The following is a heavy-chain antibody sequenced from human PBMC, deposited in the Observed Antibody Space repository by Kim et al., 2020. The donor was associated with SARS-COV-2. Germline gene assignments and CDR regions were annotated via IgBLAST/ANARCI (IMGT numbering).Heavy chain of an antibody. D-gene: IGHD4-4*01. J-gene: IGHJ4*02. Sequence: KDSRKFQGQVTITRDPSANTAYMDLRSLTFEDTAIYYCARDMNPTVYDYWGQGTLVTVSS. CDR3: ARDMNPTVYDY. V-gene: IGHV1-3*01.